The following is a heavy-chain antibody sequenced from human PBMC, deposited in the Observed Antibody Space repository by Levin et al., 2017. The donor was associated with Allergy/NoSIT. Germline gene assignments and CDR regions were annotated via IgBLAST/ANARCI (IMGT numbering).Heavy chain of an antibody. D-gene: IGHD1-14*01. V-gene: IGHV1-46*03. CDR1: GYTFTSYY. J-gene: IGHJ3*02. Sequence: ASVKVSCKASGYTFTSYYMHWVRQAPGQGLEWMGIINPSGGSTSYAQKFQGRVTMTRDTSTSTVYMELSSLRSEDTAVYYCASLIKGGNHQTDAFDIWGQGTMVTVSS. CDR3: ASLIKGGNHQTDAFDI. CDR2: INPSGGST.